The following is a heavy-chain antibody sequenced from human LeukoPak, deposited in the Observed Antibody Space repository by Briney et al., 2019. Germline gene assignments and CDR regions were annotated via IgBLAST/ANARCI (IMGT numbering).Heavy chain of an antibody. V-gene: IGHV3-21*01. D-gene: IGHD3-16*01. CDR2: ISSSSSYI. Sequence: GGSLRLSCAASGFTFSSYSMNWVRQAPGKGLEGVSSISSSSSYIYYADSVKGRFTISRDNAKNSLYLQMNSLRAEDTAVYYCASVTFGGVDNDYWGQGTLVTVSS. J-gene: IGHJ4*02. CDR1: GFTFSSYS. CDR3: ASVTFGGVDNDY.